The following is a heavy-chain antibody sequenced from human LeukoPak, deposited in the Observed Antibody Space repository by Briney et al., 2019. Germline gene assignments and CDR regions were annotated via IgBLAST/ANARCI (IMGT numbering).Heavy chain of an antibody. V-gene: IGHV4-34*01. D-gene: IGHD6-13*01. CDR3: ARGSGAAAGNWFDP. CDR1: GGSFSGYY. CDR2: INHSGST. J-gene: IGHJ5*02. Sequence: SETLSLTCAVYGGSFSGYYWSWIRQPPGKGLEWIGEINHSGSTNYSPSLKSRVTISVDTSKNQFSLKLSSVTAADTAVYYCARGSGAAAGNWFDPWGQGTLVTVSS.